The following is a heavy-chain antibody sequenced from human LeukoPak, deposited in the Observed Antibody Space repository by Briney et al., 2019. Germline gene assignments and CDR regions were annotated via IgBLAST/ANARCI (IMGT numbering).Heavy chain of an antibody. D-gene: IGHD2-15*01. CDR3: ARSASPIGAGYYFDY. CDR2: TYTSGST. CDR1: GGSISSYY. Sequence: SETLSLTCTVSGGSISSYYWSWIRQPAGKGLEWIGRTYTSGSTNYNPSLKSRVTMSVDTSKNQFSLKLSSVTAADTAVYYCARSASPIGAGYYFDYWGQGTLVTVSS. V-gene: IGHV4-4*07. J-gene: IGHJ4*02.